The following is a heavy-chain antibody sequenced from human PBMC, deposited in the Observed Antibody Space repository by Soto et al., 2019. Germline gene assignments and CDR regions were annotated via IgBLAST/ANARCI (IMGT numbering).Heavy chain of an antibody. Sequence: SVKVSCKASGGTFSSYRINWVRQAPGQGLEWVGGIVPIYRTADYAQKFQGRVTITADESARTSYMELRSLKSQDTAVYYCVRDSGAKLSSSWGQGTRVTVSS. CDR1: GGTFSSYR. D-gene: IGHD6-13*01. CDR2: IVPIYRTA. J-gene: IGHJ4*02. CDR3: VRDSGAKLSSS. V-gene: IGHV1-69*13.